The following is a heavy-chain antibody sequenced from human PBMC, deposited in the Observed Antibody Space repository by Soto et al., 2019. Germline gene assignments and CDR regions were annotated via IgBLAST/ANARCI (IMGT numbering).Heavy chain of an antibody. Sequence: SDTLSLTCTVSGGSISSYYWSWIRQPPGKGLEWIGYIYYSGSTNYNPSLKSRVTISADTSKNQFSLKLSSVTAADTAVYYCARVGSLYHFGAFEIWGQGTMVTV. CDR3: ARVGSLYHFGAFEI. CDR1: GGSISSYY. J-gene: IGHJ3*02. D-gene: IGHD2-2*01. V-gene: IGHV4-59*01. CDR2: IYYSGST.